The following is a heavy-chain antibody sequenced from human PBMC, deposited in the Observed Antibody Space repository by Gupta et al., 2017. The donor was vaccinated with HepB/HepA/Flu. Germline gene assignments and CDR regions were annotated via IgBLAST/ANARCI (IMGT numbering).Heavy chain of an antibody. CDR3: ARARLMRVATGGDNWFDP. CDR1: GFTFRRYD. Sequence: QVQLVESGGGVVQPGRSLRLSCVASGFTFRRYDMHWVRQAPGKGLEWVATILSEGSNTKYADSVKGRFTTSRDNSKNTVYLQMNSLRAEDTAVYYCARARLMRVATGGDNWFDPWGQGTLVTVSS. J-gene: IGHJ5*02. CDR2: ILSEGSNT. V-gene: IGHV3-30*04. D-gene: IGHD5-12*01.